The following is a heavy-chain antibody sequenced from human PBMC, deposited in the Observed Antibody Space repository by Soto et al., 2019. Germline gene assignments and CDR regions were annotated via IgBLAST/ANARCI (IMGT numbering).Heavy chain of an antibody. J-gene: IGHJ4*02. CDR1: GGSVSSSSYY. Sequence: SETLSLTCTVSGGSVSSSSYYWGWIRQPPGKGLEWIGSIYYSGSTYYNPSLKSRVTISVDTSKNQFSLKLSSVTAADTAVYYWARDGGYPYYFAYWGQGTRVTVSS. CDR3: ARDGGYPYYFAY. CDR2: IYYSGST. V-gene: IGHV4-39*02. D-gene: IGHD3-22*01.